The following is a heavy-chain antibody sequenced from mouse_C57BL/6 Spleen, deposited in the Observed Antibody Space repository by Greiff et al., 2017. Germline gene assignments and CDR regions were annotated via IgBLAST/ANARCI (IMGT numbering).Heavy chain of an antibody. J-gene: IGHJ4*01. CDR2: IDPETGGT. CDR3: PIYYGNYGAMDY. CDR1: GYTFTDYE. V-gene: IGHV1-15*01. Sequence: QVQLQQSGAELVSPGASVTLSCKASGYTFTDYEMHWVKQTPVHGLEWIGAIDPETGGTAYNQKFKGKAILTADKSSSTAYMELRSLTSEDSAVYYCPIYYGNYGAMDYWGQGTSVTVSS. D-gene: IGHD2-1*01.